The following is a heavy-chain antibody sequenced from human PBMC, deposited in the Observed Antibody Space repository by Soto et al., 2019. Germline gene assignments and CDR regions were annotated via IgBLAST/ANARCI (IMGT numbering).Heavy chain of an antibody. D-gene: IGHD3-3*01. CDR2: IYHSGTT. CDR3: ARDAARYYDFWTGPNEADYYYAMDV. J-gene: IGHJ6*02. V-gene: IGHV4-38-2*02. Sequence: TLSLTCAVSSYSINSGYYWGWIRQPPGKGLQWIGSIYHSGTTYYNPSLKSRVTIAVDTSRNQFSLRLSSVTAADTAVYYCARDAARYYDFWTGPNEADYYYAMDVWGQGTTVTVSS. CDR1: SYSINSGYY.